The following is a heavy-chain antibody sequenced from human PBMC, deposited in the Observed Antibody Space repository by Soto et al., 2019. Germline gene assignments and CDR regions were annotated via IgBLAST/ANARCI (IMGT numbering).Heavy chain of an antibody. V-gene: IGHV4-59*02. D-gene: IGHD3-3*01. CDR2: IYYSGST. CDR1: NGSVSSYY. CDR3: ARAKSYDFWSAYPRPYFGSYYMDV. J-gene: IGHJ6*03. Sequence: SETLSLTCTVSNGSVSSYYWSWIRQPPGKGLEWIGYIYYSGSTNYNPSLKSRVTISLDTSKNQFSLKLSSVTAADTAVYYCARAKSYDFWSAYPRPYFGSYYMDVWGRGTTVTVSS.